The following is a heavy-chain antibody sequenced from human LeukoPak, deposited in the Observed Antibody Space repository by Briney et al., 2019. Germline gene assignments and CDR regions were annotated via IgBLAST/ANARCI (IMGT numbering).Heavy chain of an antibody. D-gene: IGHD2-8*01. CDR2: ISYDGSNK. CDR1: GFTFSSYA. Sequence: PGRSLRLSCAASGFTFSSYAMHWVRQAPGKGLEWVAVISYDGSNKYYADSVKGRFTISRDNSKNTLYLQMNSLRAEDTAVYYCARGAPDGVRVQPLDYWGQGTLVTVSS. J-gene: IGHJ4*02. V-gene: IGHV3-30-3*01. CDR3: ARGAPDGVRVQPLDY.